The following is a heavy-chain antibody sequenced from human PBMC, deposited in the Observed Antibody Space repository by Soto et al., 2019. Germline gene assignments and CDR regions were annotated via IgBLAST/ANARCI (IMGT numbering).Heavy chain of an antibody. J-gene: IGHJ3*02. D-gene: IGHD3-22*01. CDR2: IKSKTDGGTT. Sequence: EVQLVESGGGLVKPGGSLRLSCAASGFTFSNAWMNWVRQAPGKGLEWVGRIKSKTDGGTTDYAAPVKGRFTISRDDSKNTLYLQMNSLKTEDTAVYYCTTDVITMILPVDFDIWGQGTMVTVSS. CDR3: TTDVITMILPVDFDI. CDR1: GFTFSNAW. V-gene: IGHV3-15*07.